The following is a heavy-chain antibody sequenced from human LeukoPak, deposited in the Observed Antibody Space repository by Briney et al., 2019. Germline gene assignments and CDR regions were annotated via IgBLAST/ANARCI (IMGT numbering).Heavy chain of an antibody. CDR3: AKGRGFTVSNRGDYFDF. D-gene: IGHD3-10*01. V-gene: IGHV3-23*01. CDR2: ISGGGGST. CDR1: GFTFSSDA. J-gene: IGHJ4*02. Sequence: QPGGSLRLSCAASGFTFSSDAMSWVRQAPGKGLEWVSAISGGGGSTYYADSVKGRFTISRDNSKNTLYLQMNSLRAEDTAVYYCAKGRGFTVSNRGDYFDFWGQGTLVTVSS.